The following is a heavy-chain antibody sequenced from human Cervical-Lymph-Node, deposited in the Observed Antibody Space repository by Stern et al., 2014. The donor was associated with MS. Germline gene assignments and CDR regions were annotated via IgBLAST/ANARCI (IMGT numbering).Heavy chain of an antibody. CDR1: GGSISSYY. Sequence: QVQLVESGPGLVKPSETLSLTCTVSGGSISSYYWSWIRQPPGKGLEWIGYIYYSGSTNYNPSLKSRVTISVDTSKNQFSLKLSSVTAADTAVYYCARLGYSGYNYWGQGTLVTVSS. J-gene: IGHJ4*02. D-gene: IGHD5-12*01. CDR3: ARLGYSGYNY. CDR2: IYYSGST. V-gene: IGHV4-59*01.